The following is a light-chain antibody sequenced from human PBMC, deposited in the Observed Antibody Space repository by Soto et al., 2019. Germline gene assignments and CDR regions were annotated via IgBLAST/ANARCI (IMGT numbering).Light chain of an antibody. J-gene: IGKJ3*01. V-gene: IGKV1-33*01. CDR3: QHSDHLPL. CDR1: HDIGNY. Sequence: DIPMTQSPLSLSASIGDRVTITCQASHDIGNYLNWYQQKPGKAPNLVIYGAFNLETWVPSRFSGGGSGTDFTFTISSLRPEDIATYYCQHSDHLPLFGPGTKVDF. CDR2: GAF.